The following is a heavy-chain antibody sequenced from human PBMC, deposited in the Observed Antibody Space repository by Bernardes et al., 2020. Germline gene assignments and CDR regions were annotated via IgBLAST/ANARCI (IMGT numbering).Heavy chain of an antibody. CDR3: ARPRLRNNWFDP. Sequence: SETLSLTCAVYGGSFSGYYWSWIRQPPGKGLEWIGEINHSGSTNYNPSLKSRVTISVDTSKNQFSLKLSSVTAADTAVYYCARPRLRNNWFDPWGQGTLVTVSS. V-gene: IGHV4-34*01. J-gene: IGHJ5*02. D-gene: IGHD4-17*01. CDR2: INHSGST. CDR1: GGSFSGYY.